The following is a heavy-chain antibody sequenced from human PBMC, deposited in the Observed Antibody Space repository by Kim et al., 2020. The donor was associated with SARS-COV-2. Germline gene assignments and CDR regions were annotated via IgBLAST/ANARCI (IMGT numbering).Heavy chain of an antibody. D-gene: IGHD3-3*01. CDR2: GST. Sequence: GSTDYADSVKGRFTISRDNSKNSLYLQMNSLRTEDTALYYCAKGDYDFWSWGQGTLVTVSS. J-gene: IGHJ4*02. CDR3: AKGDYDFWS. V-gene: IGHV3-43*01.